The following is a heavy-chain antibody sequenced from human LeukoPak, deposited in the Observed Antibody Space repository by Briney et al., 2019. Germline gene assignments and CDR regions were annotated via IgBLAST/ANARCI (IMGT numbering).Heavy chain of an antibody. CDR2: ISYDGNNK. CDR3: ARVVTVTTNLDALDI. V-gene: IGHV3-30-3*01. Sequence: GGSLRLSCAAYGFTFSNYAMHWVRQAPGKGLEWVAVISYDGNNKYYADSVKGRFTISRDNSKNMLYLQMNSLRAEDTAVYYCARVVTVTTNLDALDIWGQGTMVTVSS. CDR1: GFTFSNYA. J-gene: IGHJ3*02. D-gene: IGHD4-17*01.